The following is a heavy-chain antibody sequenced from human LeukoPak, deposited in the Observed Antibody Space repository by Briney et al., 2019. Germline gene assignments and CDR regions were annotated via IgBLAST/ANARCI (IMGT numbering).Heavy chain of an antibody. CDR2: ISSSGSTI. Sequence: GGSLRLSCAASGFTFSSYEVNWVRQAPGKGLEWVSYISSSGSTIYYADSVKGRFTISRDNAKNSLYLQMNSLRAEDTAVYYCARAPRYPNGNYYYYMDVWGKGTTVTVSS. V-gene: IGHV3-48*03. CDR1: GFTFSSYE. D-gene: IGHD2-15*01. CDR3: ARAPRYPNGNYYYYMDV. J-gene: IGHJ6*03.